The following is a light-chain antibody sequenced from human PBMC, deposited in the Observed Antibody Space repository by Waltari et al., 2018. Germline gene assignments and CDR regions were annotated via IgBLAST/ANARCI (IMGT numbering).Light chain of an antibody. CDR3: CSYAGSYTYV. J-gene: IGLJ6*01. V-gene: IGLV2-11*01. Sequence: QSALTQPRSVSGSPGQSVTISCTGTSSYVGTYVYIFWYQQYPGKAPKLMLYDVNKRPSGVPDRFSGSKSGNTASLTISGLQAEDEADYYCCSYAGSYTYVFGSGTKVTVL. CDR1: SSYVGTYVY. CDR2: DVN.